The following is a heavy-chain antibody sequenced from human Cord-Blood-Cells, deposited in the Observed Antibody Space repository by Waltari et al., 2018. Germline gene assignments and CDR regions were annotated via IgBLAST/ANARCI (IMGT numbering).Heavy chain of an antibody. CDR1: GYTFTGYY. D-gene: IGHD3-22*01. Sequence: QVQLVQSGAEVKKPGASVKVSCKASGYTFTGYYMHWVRQAPGQGLEWMGWINPNSGGTNYAQKFQVRVTMTRDTSISTAYMELSRLRSDDTTVYYCARDRYYDSSGYYLDAFDIWGQGTMVTVSS. V-gene: IGHV1-2*02. CDR3: ARDRYYDSSGYYLDAFDI. J-gene: IGHJ3*02. CDR2: INPNSGGT.